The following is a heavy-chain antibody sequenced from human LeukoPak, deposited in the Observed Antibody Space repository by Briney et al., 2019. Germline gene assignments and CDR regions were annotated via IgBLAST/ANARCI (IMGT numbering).Heavy chain of an antibody. Sequence: SETLSLTCTVSGYSISSGYYWGWIRQPPGKGLEWIGSIYHSGSTYYNPSLKSRVTISVDTSKNPFSLKLNSVTAADTAVYYCARAGMVRGVINTWFDPWGQGTLVTVSS. CDR1: GYSISSGYY. V-gene: IGHV4-38-2*02. J-gene: IGHJ5*02. D-gene: IGHD3-10*01. CDR3: ARAGMVRGVINTWFDP. CDR2: IYHSGST.